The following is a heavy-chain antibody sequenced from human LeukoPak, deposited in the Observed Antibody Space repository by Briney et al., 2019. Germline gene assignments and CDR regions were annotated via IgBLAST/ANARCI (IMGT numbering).Heavy chain of an antibody. Sequence: GGSLRLSCAASGFTFSSYGMHWVRQAPGKGLEWVAVISYDGSNKYYADSVKGRFTISRDNSKNTLYLQMNSLRAEDTAVYYCATAGPRYAGSGSYYNYYFDYWGQGTLVTVSS. CDR2: ISYDGSNK. CDR3: ATAGPRYAGSGSYYNYYFDY. J-gene: IGHJ4*02. D-gene: IGHD3-10*01. CDR1: GFTFSSYG. V-gene: IGHV3-30*03.